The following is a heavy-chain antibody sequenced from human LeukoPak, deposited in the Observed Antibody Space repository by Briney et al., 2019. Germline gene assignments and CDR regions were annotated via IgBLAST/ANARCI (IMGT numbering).Heavy chain of an antibody. V-gene: IGHV3-7*03. CDR3: ARHYSSDLLLDY. J-gene: IGHJ4*02. CDR2: IDEDGDEK. Sequence: GGSLRLSCAASGFTFSSHWMAWVRQAPGKGLEWLANIDEDGDEKSYVESVKGRFTVSRDNARTSLYLQMDSLKASDTAIYYCARHYSSDLLLDYWGQGTLVTVSS. D-gene: IGHD5-18*01. CDR1: GFTFSSHW.